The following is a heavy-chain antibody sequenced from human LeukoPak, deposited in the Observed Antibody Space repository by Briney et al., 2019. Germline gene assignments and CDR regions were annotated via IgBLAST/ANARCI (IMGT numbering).Heavy chain of an antibody. J-gene: IGHJ6*02. V-gene: IGHV3-48*03. Sequence: GGSLRLSCAASGFTFSSYEMNWVRQAPGKGLEWVSYISSSGSTIYYADSVKGRFTISRDNARNSLYLQMNSLRAEDTAVYYCARDQIRTYSSSWYPYGMDVWGQGTTVTVSS. D-gene: IGHD6-13*01. CDR2: ISSSGSTI. CDR3: ARDQIRTYSSSWYPYGMDV. CDR1: GFTFSSYE.